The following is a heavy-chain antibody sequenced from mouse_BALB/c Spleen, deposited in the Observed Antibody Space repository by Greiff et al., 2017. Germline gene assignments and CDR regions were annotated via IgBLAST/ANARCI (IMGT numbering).Heavy chain of an antibody. CDR2: IYWDDDK. CDR1: GFSLSTSGMG. V-gene: IGHV8-12*01. D-gene: IGHD1-1*01. J-gene: IGHJ3*01. Sequence: QVQLKESGPGILQPSQTLSLTCSFSGFSLSTSGMGVSWIRQPSGKGLEWLAHIYWDDDKRYNPSLKSRLTISKDTSSNQVFLKITSVDTADTATYYCARSPNYYGSSWFAYWGQGTLVTVSA. CDR3: ARSPNYYGSSWFAY.